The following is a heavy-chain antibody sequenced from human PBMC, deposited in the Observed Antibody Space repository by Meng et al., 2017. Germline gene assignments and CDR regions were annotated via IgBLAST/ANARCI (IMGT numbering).Heavy chain of an antibody. V-gene: IGHV3-13*01. Sequence: GESLKISCAASGFTFSSYDMHWVRQATGKGLEWVSAIGTAGDTYYPGSVEGRFTISRENAKNSLYLQMNSLRAGDTAVYYCARSKKYYYDSSGYLYGMDVWGQGTTVTVSS. CDR3: ARSKKYYYDSSGYLYGMDV. D-gene: IGHD3-22*01. J-gene: IGHJ6*02. CDR2: IGTAGDT. CDR1: GFTFSSYD.